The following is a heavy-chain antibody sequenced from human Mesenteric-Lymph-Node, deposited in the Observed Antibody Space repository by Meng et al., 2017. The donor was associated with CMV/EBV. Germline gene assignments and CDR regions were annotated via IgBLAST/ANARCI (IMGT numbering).Heavy chain of an antibody. Sequence: GESLKISCAASGFTFSNYAMTWVRQAPGQGLEWVAFTRFDGSLFYPDYVRGRFTISRDNSRNTLYLQINSLRPEDTAVYYCVKDGGQPGTMYFAFDVWGQGAVVTVSS. V-gene: IGHV3-30*02. D-gene: IGHD1-1*01. CDR2: TRFDGSL. CDR1: GFTFSNYA. J-gene: IGHJ3*01. CDR3: VKDGGQPGTMYFAFDV.